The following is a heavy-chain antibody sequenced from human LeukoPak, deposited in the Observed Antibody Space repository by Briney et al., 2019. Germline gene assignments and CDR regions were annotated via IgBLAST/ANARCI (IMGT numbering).Heavy chain of an antibody. CDR2: IHHSGST. D-gene: IGHD6-6*01. Sequence: SETLSLTCGVYGDSFSHYYWSWIRQPPGKGLEWIGDIHHSGSTKYNPSLQSRVTISIDTSKNQFSLKLRSVTAADTAVYYCARVRSSSFPTQYYHYYYMDVWGKGTTVTVSS. V-gene: IGHV4-34*01. J-gene: IGHJ6*03. CDR3: ARVRSSSFPTQYYHYYYMDV. CDR1: GDSFSHYY.